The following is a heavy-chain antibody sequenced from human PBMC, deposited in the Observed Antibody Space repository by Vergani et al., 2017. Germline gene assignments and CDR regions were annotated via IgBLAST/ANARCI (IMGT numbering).Heavy chain of an antibody. D-gene: IGHD3-9*01. V-gene: IGHV3-53*01. CDR3: ARAGYDILTGYPIEGWLDP. Sequence: EVQLVESGGGLIQPGGSLRLSCAASGFTVSSNYMSWVRQAPGKGLEWVSVIYSGGSTYYADSVKGRFTISRDNSKNTLYLQMNRLRVEDTAVYYCARAGYDILTGYPIEGWLDPWGQGTLVTVSS. J-gene: IGHJ5*02. CDR1: GFTVSSNY. CDR2: IYSGGST.